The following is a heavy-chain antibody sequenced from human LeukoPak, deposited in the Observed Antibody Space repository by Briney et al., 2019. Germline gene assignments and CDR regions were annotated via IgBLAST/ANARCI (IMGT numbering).Heavy chain of an antibody. CDR2: ISSSGSTI. Sequence: PGGSLRLSCAAAGFTFSSYEMNWVRQAPGKGLEWVSYISSSGSTIYYADSVKGRFTISRDNAKNSLYLQMHSLRAEDTAVYYCVRDRVGPDYWGQGTLVTVSS. D-gene: IGHD1-26*01. CDR3: VRDRVGPDY. CDR1: GFTFSSYE. V-gene: IGHV3-48*03. J-gene: IGHJ4*02.